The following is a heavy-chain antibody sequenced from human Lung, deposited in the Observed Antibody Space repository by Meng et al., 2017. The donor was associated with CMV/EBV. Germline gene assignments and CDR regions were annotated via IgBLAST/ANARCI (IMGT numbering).Heavy chain of an antibody. CDR3: ARILGCESTRCYEGAFDL. Sequence: GESXKISXEDSGFTFSDHWMGWVRQAPGKGLEWVANIKHDGNQAYYVDSLKGRFTISRDNARRALYLHLNSLRVEDTAVYYCARILGCESTRCYEGAFDLWGQGTMVTVSS. CDR1: GFTFSDHW. J-gene: IGHJ3*01. CDR2: IKHDGNQA. V-gene: IGHV3-7*01. D-gene: IGHD2-2*01.